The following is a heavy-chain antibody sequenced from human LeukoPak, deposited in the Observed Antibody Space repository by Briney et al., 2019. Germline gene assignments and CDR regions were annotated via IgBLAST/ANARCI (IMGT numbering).Heavy chain of an antibody. V-gene: IGHV4-59*01. J-gene: IGHJ3*02. CDR3: ARGGIVGATRGDAFDI. Sequence: SETLSLTCTVSGGSFSSYYWSWIRQPPGKGLEWIGYIYASGSTNYNPSLKSRVTISVDTSKNQFSMKVNSVTAADTAVYYCARGGIVGATRGDAFDIWGQGTMVTVSS. CDR1: GGSFSSYY. CDR2: IYASGST. D-gene: IGHD1-26*01.